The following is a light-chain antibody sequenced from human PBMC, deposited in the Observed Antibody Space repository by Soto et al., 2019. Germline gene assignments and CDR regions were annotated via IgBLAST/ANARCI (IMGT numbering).Light chain of an antibody. CDR2: EVS. CDR3: SSYAGSDNFV. J-gene: IGLJ1*01. CDR1: SSDVGGYNY. V-gene: IGLV2-8*01. Sequence: QSALTQPPSASGSPGQSVTISCTGTSSDVGGYNYVSWYQQHPGKAPKLVISEVSKRPSGVPDRFSGSKSGNTASLTVSGLQVEDEADSYCSSYAGSDNFVFGPGTKVTVL.